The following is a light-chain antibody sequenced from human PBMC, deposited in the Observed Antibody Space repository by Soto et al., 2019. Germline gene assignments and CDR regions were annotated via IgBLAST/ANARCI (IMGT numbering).Light chain of an antibody. CDR3: AAWDDSLKAV. V-gene: IGLV1-47*01. CDR2: RNN. J-gene: IGLJ7*01. CDR1: SSNIGSNY. Sequence: QSVLTQPPSASGTPGQRVTISCSGSSSNIGSNYVYWYQQLPGPAPKLLIYRNNQRPSGVPDRFSGSKSGTSASLAISGLRSEDEADYYCAAWDDSLKAVFGGGTQLTVL.